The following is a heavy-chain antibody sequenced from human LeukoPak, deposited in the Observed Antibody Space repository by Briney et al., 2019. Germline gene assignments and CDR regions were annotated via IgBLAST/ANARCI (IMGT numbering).Heavy chain of an antibody. D-gene: IGHD6-13*01. CDR2: ISSSSSSI. J-gene: IGHJ3*01. Sequence: GGSLRLSCAASGFTFSTYSMNWVRQAPGKGLEWVSYISSSSSSIYYADSVKGRFTISRDNAKNSLYLQMNNLRAEDTALPYSAREPRQQLPAFDFWGQGTMVTVSS. CDR3: AREPRQQLPAFDF. CDR1: GFTFSTYS. V-gene: IGHV3-48*04.